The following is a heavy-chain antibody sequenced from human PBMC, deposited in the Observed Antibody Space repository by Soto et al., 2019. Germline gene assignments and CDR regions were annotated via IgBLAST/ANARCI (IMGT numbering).Heavy chain of an antibody. CDR1: GFTFSNYW. J-gene: IGHJ4*02. CDR2: INNDGSRT. V-gene: IGHV3-74*01. D-gene: IGHD1-26*01. CDR3: GTTFEY. Sequence: EVQVVESGGALVQPGRSLRLSCAASGFTFSNYWMHWVRQVPGEGLVWVSSINNDGSRTWYADSVRGRIAMSRDNARNLVYLQMNSLRAEDTAVYYCGTTFEYWGQGALVTVSS.